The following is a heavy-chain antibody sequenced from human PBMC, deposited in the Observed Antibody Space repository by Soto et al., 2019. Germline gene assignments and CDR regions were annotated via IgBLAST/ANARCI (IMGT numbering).Heavy chain of an antibody. CDR1: GFTFSSYA. CDR2: ISSNGGST. CDR3: VKDRPMGIAARPGDRFDY. Sequence: PRGSLRLSCSASGFTFSSYAMHWVRQAPGKGLEYVSAISSNGGSTYYADSVKGRFTISRDNSKNTLYLQMSSLRAEDTAVYYCVKDRPMGIAARPGDRFDYWGQGTLVTVSS. D-gene: IGHD6-6*01. V-gene: IGHV3-64D*06. J-gene: IGHJ4*02.